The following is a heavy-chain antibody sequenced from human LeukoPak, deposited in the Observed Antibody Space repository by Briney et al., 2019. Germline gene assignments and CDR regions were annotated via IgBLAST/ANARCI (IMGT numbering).Heavy chain of an antibody. Sequence: SETLSLTCTVSGGSISSYYWSWIRQPPGKGLEWIGYIYYSGCTNYNPSLKSRVTISVDTSKNQFSLKLSSVTAADTAVYYCARAFTDAFDIWGQGTMVTVSS. J-gene: IGHJ3*02. CDR2: IYYSGCT. CDR1: GGSISSYY. CDR3: ARAFTDAFDI. V-gene: IGHV4-59*01.